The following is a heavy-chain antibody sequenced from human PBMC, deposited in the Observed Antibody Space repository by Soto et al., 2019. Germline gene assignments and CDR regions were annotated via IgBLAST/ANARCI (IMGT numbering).Heavy chain of an antibody. CDR1: GYTFSRYG. CDR2: ISGFNGNT. D-gene: IGHD6-13*01. V-gene: IGHV1-18*01. CDR3: ARASAYSTPWSFDN. J-gene: IGHJ4*02. Sequence: QVQLVQSGAEVKKSGASVRVSCKASGYTFSRYGISWVRQAPGQGLDRMGWISGFNGNTKESEKLPGSVTLITDTAANTAHMELRGLRSDDTAVYYCARASAYSTPWSFDNWGQGTLVTVSS.